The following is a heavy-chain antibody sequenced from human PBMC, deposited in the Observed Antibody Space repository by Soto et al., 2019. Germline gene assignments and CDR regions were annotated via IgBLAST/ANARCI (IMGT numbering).Heavy chain of an antibody. CDR3: ARGWLLWFGELYHYYGMDV. J-gene: IGHJ6*02. CDR2: INHSGST. Sequence: SETLSLTCAVYGGSFSGYYWSWIRQPPVKGLEWIGEINHSGSTNYNPSLKSRVTISVDTSKNQFSLKLSSVTAADTAVYYCARGWLLWFGELYHYYGMDVCGQWTTVTVSS. D-gene: IGHD3-10*01. CDR1: GGSFSGYY. V-gene: IGHV4-34*01.